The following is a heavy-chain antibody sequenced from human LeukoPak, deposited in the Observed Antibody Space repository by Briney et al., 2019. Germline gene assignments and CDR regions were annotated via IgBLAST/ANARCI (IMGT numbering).Heavy chain of an antibody. V-gene: IGHV1-69*06. CDR1: GGTFSSYA. D-gene: IGHD2-15*01. CDR3: ASKWGRECSGGSCYHAFDI. Sequence: ASVKVSCKASGGTFSSYAISWVRQAPGQGLEWMGGIIPIFGTANYAQKFQGRVTITADKSTSTAYMELSGLRSEDTAVYYCASKWGRECSGGSCYHAFDIWGQGTMVTVSS. CDR2: IIPIFGTA. J-gene: IGHJ3*02.